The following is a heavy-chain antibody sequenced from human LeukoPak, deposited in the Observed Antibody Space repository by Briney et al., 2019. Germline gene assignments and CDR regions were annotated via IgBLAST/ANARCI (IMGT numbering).Heavy chain of an antibody. V-gene: IGHV1-69*05. D-gene: IGHD5-24*01. J-gene: IGHJ6*03. CDR1: GGTFSSYA. CDR3: ARGRDGYNSDYYSMAV. CDR2: IIPIFGTA. Sequence: ASVKVSCKASGGTFSSYAISWVRQAPGQGLEWMGGIIPIFGTANYAQKFQGRVTITTDESTSTAYMELSSLISEDTAVYYRARGRDGYNSDYYSMAVWGKGTTVTVSS.